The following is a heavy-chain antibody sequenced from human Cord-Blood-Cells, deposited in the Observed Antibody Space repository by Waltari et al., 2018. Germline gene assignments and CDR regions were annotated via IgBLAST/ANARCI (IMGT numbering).Heavy chain of an antibody. CDR1: GGSFSGYY. D-gene: IGHD3-3*01. CDR2: INHSGST. J-gene: IGHJ5*02. CDR3: ARVLPRYYDFWSGYNWFDP. Sequence: QVRLQQWGAGLLKPSETLSLTCAVYGGSFSGYYWSWIRQPPGKGLEWIGEINHSGSTNYNPSLNSRVTISVDTSKNQFSLKLSSVTAADTAVYYCARVLPRYYDFWSGYNWFDPWGQGTLVTVSS. V-gene: IGHV4-34*01.